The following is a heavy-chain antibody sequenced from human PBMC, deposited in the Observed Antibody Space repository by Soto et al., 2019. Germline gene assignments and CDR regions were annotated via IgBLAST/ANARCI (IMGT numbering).Heavy chain of an antibody. D-gene: IGHD3-3*01. CDR3: ARESGNRGFWSGYYTRSTFRWFDP. CDR2: IIPIFGTA. V-gene: IGHV1-69*12. Sequence: QVQLVQSGAEVKKPGSSVKVSCKASGGTFSSYAISWVRQAPGQGLEWMGGIIPIFGTANYAQKFQGRVTITADESTSTAYMELSSLRSEDTAVYYCARESGNRGFWSGYYTRSTFRWFDPWGQGTLVTVSS. J-gene: IGHJ5*02. CDR1: GGTFSSYA.